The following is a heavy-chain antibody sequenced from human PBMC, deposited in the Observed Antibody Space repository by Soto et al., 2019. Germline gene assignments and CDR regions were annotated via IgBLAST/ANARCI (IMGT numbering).Heavy chain of an antibody. D-gene: IGHD2-2*01. Sequence: EVHLVESGGGLVQPGGSLRLSCAASGFTFSGHWMSWVRQAPGKGLEWVAHIKQVGSETFYVGAVKGRFTISRDNAKNSQDLQMNSLRAENTALYYCARDRSFCSGTNCRRGSIYYYYMDVWGNGTTVTVSS. V-gene: IGHV3-7*01. CDR3: ARDRSFCSGTNCRRGSIYYYYMDV. CDR1: GFTFSGHW. CDR2: IKQVGSET. J-gene: IGHJ6*03.